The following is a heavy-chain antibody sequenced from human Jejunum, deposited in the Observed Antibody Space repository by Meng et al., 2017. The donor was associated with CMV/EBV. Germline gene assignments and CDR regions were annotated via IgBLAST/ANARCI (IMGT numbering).Heavy chain of an antibody. CDR1: GGAVSKYY. J-gene: IGHJ5*01. CDR3: VRHGDCSSGSCYYHWLDP. V-gene: IGHV4-59*02. CDR2: IYNSGDI. Sequence: VPRQESGPGLVRPPETLSLICSVSGGAVSKYYWGWIRQTPGGGLEWLGYIYNSGDIYYNPFLEGRVTISTDTSKNQFSLKLRYVTAADTAVYYCVRHGDCSSGSCYYHWLDPWGQGSLVTVSS. D-gene: IGHD2-2*01.